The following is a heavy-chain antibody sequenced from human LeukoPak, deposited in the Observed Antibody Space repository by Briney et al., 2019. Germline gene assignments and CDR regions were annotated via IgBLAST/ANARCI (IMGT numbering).Heavy chain of an antibody. D-gene: IGHD2-8*02. CDR2: ISGSGSNT. Sequence: GGSLRLSCSVSGFTFRNFWMSWVRQAPGKGMEWVSGISGSGSNTYYADSVKGRFTISRDTSKNTLYLQMNSLRAEDTAVYFCAKSGVGGVKYYFDYWGKGTLVTVSS. CDR3: AKSGVGGVKYYFDY. V-gene: IGHV3-23*01. CDR1: GFTFRNFW. J-gene: IGHJ4*02.